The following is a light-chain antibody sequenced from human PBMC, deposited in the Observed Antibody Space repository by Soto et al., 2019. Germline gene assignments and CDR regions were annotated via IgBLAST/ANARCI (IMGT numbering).Light chain of an antibody. CDR3: QQYNNWPPT. CDR2: GVS. V-gene: IGKV3-15*01. Sequence: EIVMTQSPATLSVSPGERATLSCRASQSVRGNLAWYQQKPGQAPRLLIYGVSTKASGIPARFSCSGSGTEFTLTISSLQSEDVAVYCCQQYNNWPPTFGQGTKVEIK. J-gene: IGKJ1*01. CDR1: QSVRGN.